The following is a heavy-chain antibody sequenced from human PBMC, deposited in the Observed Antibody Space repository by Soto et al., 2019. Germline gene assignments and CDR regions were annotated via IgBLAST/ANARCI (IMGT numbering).Heavy chain of an antibody. CDR2: IRTKVYGGTA. J-gene: IGHJ6*02. V-gene: IGHV3-49*03. D-gene: IGHD3-10*01. Sequence: EVQLVESGGGLVQPGRSLRLSCTASGFNFGDYAMSWFRQAPGKGLEWISCIRTKVYGGTATHATSVRGRFTISRDDSICVASLQMNSLMSEDTAGYYLSRVFPGDMDFWGQGTTVTVSS. CDR1: GFNFGDYA. CDR3: SRVFPGDMDF.